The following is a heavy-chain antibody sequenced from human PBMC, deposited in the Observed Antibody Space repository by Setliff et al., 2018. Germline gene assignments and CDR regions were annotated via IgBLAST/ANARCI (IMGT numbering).Heavy chain of an antibody. V-gene: IGHV3-7*01. CDR3: ARDHVYGSQYYYYYYGMDV. CDR2: IKQDGSEK. CDR1: GFTFSRYW. Sequence: GGSLRLSCAASGFTFSRYWMSWVRQAPGKGLEWVANIKQDGSEKYYVDSVKGRFTISRDDAKNSLYLQMNSLRAEDTAVYYCARDHVYGSQYYYYYYGMDVWGQGTMVTVSS. D-gene: IGHD3-10*01. J-gene: IGHJ6*02.